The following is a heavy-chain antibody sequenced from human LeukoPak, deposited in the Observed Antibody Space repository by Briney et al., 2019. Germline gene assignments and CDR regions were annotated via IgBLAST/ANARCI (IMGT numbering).Heavy chain of an antibody. Sequence: PSETLSLTCAVSGYSISSGYYWSWIRQPPGKGLEWIGSIYHSGSTYYNPSLKSRVTISVDTSKNQFSLKLSSVTAADTAVYYCARREVAPGYFDYWGQGTLVTVSS. J-gene: IGHJ4*02. V-gene: IGHV4-38-2*01. CDR3: ARREVAPGYFDY. CDR1: GYSISSGYY. CDR2: IYHSGST. D-gene: IGHD5-24*01.